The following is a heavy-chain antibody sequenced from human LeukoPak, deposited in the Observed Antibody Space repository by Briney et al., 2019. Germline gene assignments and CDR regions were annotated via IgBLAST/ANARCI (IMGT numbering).Heavy chain of an antibody. CDR2: IYYSGST. Sequence: SETLSLTCTVSGGSISSSSYYWGWIRQPPGKGLEWIGSIYYSGSTYYNPSLKSRVTISVDTSKNQFSLKLSSVTAADTAVYYCARRLVGVGATGGYYYYYMDVWGKGTTVTISS. J-gene: IGHJ6*03. V-gene: IGHV4-39*01. CDR3: ARRLVGVGATGGYYYYYMDV. D-gene: IGHD1-26*01. CDR1: GGSISSSSYY.